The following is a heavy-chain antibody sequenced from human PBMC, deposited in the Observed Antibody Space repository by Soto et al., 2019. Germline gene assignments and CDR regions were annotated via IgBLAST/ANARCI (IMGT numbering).Heavy chain of an antibody. J-gene: IGHJ6*02. CDR2: IIPIFGTA. V-gene: IGHV1-69*13. Sequence: SVKVSCKASGGSFSNYAVSWVRQAPGQGLEWMGGIIPIFGTANYAQKFQARVTITADESTSTAYMELSSLRSEDTAVYYCASGYYGSGTDYNGMDVWGQGTTVTVSS. CDR1: GGSFSNYA. D-gene: IGHD3-10*01. CDR3: ASGYYGSGTDYNGMDV.